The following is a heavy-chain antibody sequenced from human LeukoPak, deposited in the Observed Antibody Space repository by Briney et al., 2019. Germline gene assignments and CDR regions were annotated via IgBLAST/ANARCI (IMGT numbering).Heavy chain of an antibody. CDR2: IYYSGST. Sequence: SETLSLTCTVSGGSISSYYWSWIRQPPGKGLEWIGYIYYSGSTKYNPSLKSRVTISVDTSKSQFSLKLSSVTAADTAVYYCAKSSGSYWGDFDYWGQGTLVTVSS. V-gene: IGHV4-59*12. CDR3: AKSSGSYWGDFDY. CDR1: GGSISSYY. D-gene: IGHD1-26*01. J-gene: IGHJ4*02.